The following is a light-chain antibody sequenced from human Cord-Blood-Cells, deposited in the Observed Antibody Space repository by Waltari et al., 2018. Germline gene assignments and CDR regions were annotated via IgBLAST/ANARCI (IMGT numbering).Light chain of an antibody. CDR3: QQYYSYPRT. CDR2: AAS. Sequence: AIRMTPSPSSLSASTGDRVTTTCRARQGISSYLAWYQQKPGKAPKLLIYAASTLQSGVPSRFSGSGSGTDFTLTISCLQSEDFATYYCQQYYSYPRTFGQGTKVEIK. CDR1: QGISSY. V-gene: IGKV1-8*01. J-gene: IGKJ1*01.